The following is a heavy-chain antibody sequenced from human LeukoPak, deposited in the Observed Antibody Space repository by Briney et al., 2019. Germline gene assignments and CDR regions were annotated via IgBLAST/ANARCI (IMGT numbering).Heavy chain of an antibody. CDR3: ARGLVVPAAMAYYYYYYMDV. V-gene: IGHV4-4*07. Sequence: SETLSLTCTVSGGSISSYYWSWIRQPAGKGLEWIGRIYTSGSTNYNPSLKSRVTMSVDTSKNQFSLKLSSVTAADTAVYYCARGLVVPAAMAYYYYYYMDVWGKGTTVTVSS. J-gene: IGHJ6*03. CDR1: GGSISSYY. CDR2: IYTSGST. D-gene: IGHD2-2*01.